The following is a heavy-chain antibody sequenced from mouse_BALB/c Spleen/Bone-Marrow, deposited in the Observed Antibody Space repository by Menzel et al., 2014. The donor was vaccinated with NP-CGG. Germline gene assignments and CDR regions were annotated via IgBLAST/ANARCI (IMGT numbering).Heavy chain of an antibody. CDR1: GFTFSSYG. CDR3: ARHRDAMDY. D-gene: IGHD3-3*01. CDR2: ISSGGSYT. J-gene: IGHJ4*01. V-gene: IGHV5-6*01. Sequence: EVKVVESGGDLVKPGGSLKLSCAASGFTFSSYGMSWVRQTPDKRLEWVATISSGGSYTYYPDSVKGRLTISRDNAKNTLYLQMSSLKSEDTAMYYCARHRDAMDYWGQGTSVTVSS.